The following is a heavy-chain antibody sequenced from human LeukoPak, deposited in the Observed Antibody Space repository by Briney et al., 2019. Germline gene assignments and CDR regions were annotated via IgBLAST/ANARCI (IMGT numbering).Heavy chain of an antibody. CDR2: LKQDANEK. CDR3: ARGGYFRLDY. D-gene: IGHD2-21*01. V-gene: IGHV3-7*03. Sequence: GGSLRLSCAASGFIFTNYWMSWVRQAPGKGLEWVASLKQDANEKYYVDSVKGRFTISRDNAKNSLYLQMNSLRAEDTALYYCARGGYFRLDYWGQGTLVTVSS. CDR1: GFIFTNYW. J-gene: IGHJ4*02.